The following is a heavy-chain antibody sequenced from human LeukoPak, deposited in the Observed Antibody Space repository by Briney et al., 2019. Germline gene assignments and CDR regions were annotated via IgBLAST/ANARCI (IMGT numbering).Heavy chain of an antibody. CDR2: IKEDGSWK. J-gene: IGHJ4*02. D-gene: IGHD6-19*01. V-gene: IGHV3-7*01. CDR1: GFTFGSSW. CDR3: ARDRGWYHADS. Sequence: PGGSLRLSCAASGFTFGSSWMGWARQAPGKGLEWVANIKEDGSWKHYAVSVQGRFTISRDNAKNSLYLQMNSQRAEDTGVYYCARDRGWYHADSWGQGTLVTVSS.